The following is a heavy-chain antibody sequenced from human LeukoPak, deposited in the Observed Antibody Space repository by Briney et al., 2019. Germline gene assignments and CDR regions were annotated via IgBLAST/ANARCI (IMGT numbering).Heavy chain of an antibody. V-gene: IGHV1-18*01. D-gene: IGHD3-9*01. Sequence: ASVTVSCKASGYTFTSYGISWVRQAPGQGLEWMGWISAYNGNTNYAQKLQGRVTMTTDTSTSTAYMELRSLRSDDTAVYYCARDLTHRLYYDILTGYYGGFDYWGQGTPVTVSS. CDR2: ISAYNGNT. J-gene: IGHJ4*02. CDR3: ARDLTHRLYYDILTGYYGGFDY. CDR1: GYTFTSYG.